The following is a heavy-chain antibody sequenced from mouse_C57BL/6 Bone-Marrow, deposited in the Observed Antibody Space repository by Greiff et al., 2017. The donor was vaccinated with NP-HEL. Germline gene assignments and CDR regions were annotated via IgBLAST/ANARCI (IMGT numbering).Heavy chain of an antibody. CDR3: ARNGYYGSSYEYFDV. V-gene: IGHV5-17*01. D-gene: IGHD1-1*01. CDR2: ISSGSSTI. Sequence: DVHLVESGGGLVKPGGSLKLSCAASGFTFSDYGMHWVRQAPEKGLEWVAYISSGSSTIYYADTVKGRFTISRDNAKNTLFLQMTSLRSEDTAMYYCARNGYYGSSYEYFDVWGTGTTVTVSS. CDR1: GFTFSDYG. J-gene: IGHJ1*03.